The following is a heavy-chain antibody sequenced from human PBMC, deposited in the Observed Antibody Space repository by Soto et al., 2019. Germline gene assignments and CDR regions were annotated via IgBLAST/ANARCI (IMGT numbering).Heavy chain of an antibody. CDR1: GGSISSSSYY. CDR2: IYYSGST. D-gene: IGHD1-26*01. V-gene: IGHV4-39*01. J-gene: IGHJ5*02. Sequence: SETLSLTCTVSGGSISSSSYYWGWIRQPPGKGLEWIGSIYYSGSTYYNPSLKSRVTISVDTSKNQFSLKLSSVTAADTAVYYCARAKWELRDNWFDPWGQGTLVTVSS. CDR3: ARAKWELRDNWFDP.